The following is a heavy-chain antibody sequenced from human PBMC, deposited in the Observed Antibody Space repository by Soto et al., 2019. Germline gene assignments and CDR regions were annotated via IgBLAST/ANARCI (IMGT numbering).Heavy chain of an antibody. CDR3: ARLIHCTNGVCDAFDF. CDR2: INPNSGNT. J-gene: IGHJ3*01. V-gene: IGHV1-8*01. D-gene: IGHD2-8*01. CDR1: GYTFTSYD. Sequence: XAGRVSCGSSGYTFTSYDSHWVRQATGQGLECMGWINPNSGNTGYAQKFQGRVTMTRNASISTAYMELSSLRSEDTAVYYCARLIHCTNGVCDAFDFWGQGTMVTVSS.